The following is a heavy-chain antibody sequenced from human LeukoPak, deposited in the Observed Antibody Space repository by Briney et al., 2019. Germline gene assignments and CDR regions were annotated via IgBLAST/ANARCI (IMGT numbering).Heavy chain of an antibody. D-gene: IGHD3-22*01. Sequence: GGSLRLSCTASGFTFGDYAMSWVRQAPGKGLEWAGFIRSKAYGGTTEYAASVKGRFTISRDDSKSIAYLQMNSLKTEDTAVYYCTRDEAYYYDSSGSLAHFDYWGQGTLVTVSS. CDR2: IRSKAYGGTT. CDR1: GFTFGDYA. CDR3: TRDEAYYYDSSGSLAHFDY. J-gene: IGHJ4*02. V-gene: IGHV3-49*04.